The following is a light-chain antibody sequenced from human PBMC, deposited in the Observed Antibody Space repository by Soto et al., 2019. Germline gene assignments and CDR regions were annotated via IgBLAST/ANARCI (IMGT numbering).Light chain of an antibody. Sequence: VLTQSPGTLSLSPGDRATLSCRASQSVSRYLVWYQQKPGQAPRLIIYVASSRASGIPDRFSGSGSGTDFTLTIIRLGPEDSAVYYCQQFDTSPYTFGQGNKLEIK. V-gene: IGKV3-20*01. CDR2: VAS. CDR1: QSVSRY. CDR3: QQFDTSPYT. J-gene: IGKJ2*01.